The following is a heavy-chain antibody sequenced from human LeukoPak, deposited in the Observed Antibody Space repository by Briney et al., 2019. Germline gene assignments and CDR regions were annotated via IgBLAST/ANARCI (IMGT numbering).Heavy chain of an antibody. D-gene: IGHD6-6*01. CDR1: GFTFTNHG. Sequence: GGSLRLSCAASGFTFTNHGMHWVRQAPGKGLEWLAVIWYDGSNKYYADSVKGRFTISRDDSKNTLYLQINSLGAEDTAVYYCGRDRSSRHLDYWGQGTLVIVSS. J-gene: IGHJ4*02. CDR2: IWYDGSNK. V-gene: IGHV3-33*01. CDR3: GRDRSSRHLDY.